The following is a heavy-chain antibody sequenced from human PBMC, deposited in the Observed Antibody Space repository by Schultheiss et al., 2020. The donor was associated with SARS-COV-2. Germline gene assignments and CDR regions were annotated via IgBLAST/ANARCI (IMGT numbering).Heavy chain of an antibody. CDR2: ISYDGSNK. J-gene: IGHJ4*01. CDR3: ARDPWGYSHGNTGDY. CDR1: GFTFSSYG. V-gene: IGHV3-30*03. Sequence: GGSLRLSCAASGFTFSSYGMHWVRQAPGKGLEWVAVISYDGSNKYYADSVKGRFTISRDNAKNSVYLQMNSLRDEDTAVYYCARDPWGYSHGNTGDYWGHGTLVTVSS. D-gene: IGHD5-18*01.